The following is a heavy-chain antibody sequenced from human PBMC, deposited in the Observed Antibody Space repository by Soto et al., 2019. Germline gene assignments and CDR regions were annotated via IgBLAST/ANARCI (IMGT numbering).Heavy chain of an antibody. CDR3: ARLSRLAPVANNYYHSLDV. CDR1: GASVSTDGYY. CDR2: ISYRGSS. D-gene: IGHD5-12*01. V-gene: IGHV4-61*08. Sequence: PSETLSLTCIVSGASVSTDGYYWSWIRQPPGKALEWIGYISYRGSSGYNPSLRSRVTTSVDTSKNQFSLILSSVTAADTAVYFCARLSRLAPVANNYYHSLDVWGQGTTVTVSS. J-gene: IGHJ6*02.